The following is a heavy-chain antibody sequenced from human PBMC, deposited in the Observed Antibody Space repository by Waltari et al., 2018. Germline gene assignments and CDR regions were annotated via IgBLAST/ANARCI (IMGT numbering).Heavy chain of an antibody. CDR2: IYYSGST. V-gene: IGHV4-31*03. D-gene: IGHD1-26*01. CDR1: GGSISSGGYY. Sequence: QVQLQESGPGLVKPSQTLSLTCTVSGGSISSGGYYWSWIRQHPGKGLEWIGYIYYSGSTYYNPSLKSRVTISVDTSKNQCSLKLSSVTAADTAVYYCARGIGNSGGARRPNDYWGQGTLVTVSS. J-gene: IGHJ4*02. CDR3: ARGIGNSGGARRPNDY.